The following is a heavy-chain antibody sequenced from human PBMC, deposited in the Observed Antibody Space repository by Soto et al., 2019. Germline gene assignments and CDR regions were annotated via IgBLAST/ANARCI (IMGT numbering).Heavy chain of an antibody. J-gene: IGHJ4*02. CDR2: ITSDGSST. V-gene: IGHV3-23*01. CDR3: AKAWGIDY. CDR1: EFTFSNYA. D-gene: IGHD7-27*01. Sequence: GGSLRLSCAASEFTFSNYAMSWVRQAPGKGLVWVSHITSDGSSTNYADSVKGRFTISRDNSKNTLYLQMNSLRVEDTAIYYCAKAWGIDYWGQGTLVTVSS.